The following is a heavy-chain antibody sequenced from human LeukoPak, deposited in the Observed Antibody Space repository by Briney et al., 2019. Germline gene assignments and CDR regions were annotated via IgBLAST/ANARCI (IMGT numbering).Heavy chain of an antibody. D-gene: IGHD3-16*01. V-gene: IGHV3-21*01. Sequence: GGSLRLSCAASGFTFSSYSMNWVRQAPGKGLEWVSFISSSSSYIHYADSVKGRFTISRDNAKNSLYLQMNSLRAEDTAVYYCARGAFGVQWGQGTLVTVSS. CDR2: ISSSSSYI. CDR1: GFTFSSYS. J-gene: IGHJ4*02. CDR3: ARGAFGVQ.